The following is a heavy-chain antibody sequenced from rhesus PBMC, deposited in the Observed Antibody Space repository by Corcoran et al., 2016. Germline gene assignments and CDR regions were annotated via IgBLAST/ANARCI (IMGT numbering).Heavy chain of an antibody. CDR1: GFTFSTYG. CDR2: IRNGGTTT. D-gene: IGHD3-3*01. J-gene: IGHJ5-2*02. CDR3: AKDGEFF. Sequence: EVQLVESGGGLVQPGGSLRLSCAVSGFTFSTYGMSWFRQAPGKGLEWVSDIRNGGTTTYYADSVKGRFTISRDNSKNTLSLQMNSLRPEDTAVYYCAKDGEFFWGRGVLVTVSS. V-gene: IGHV3S5*01.